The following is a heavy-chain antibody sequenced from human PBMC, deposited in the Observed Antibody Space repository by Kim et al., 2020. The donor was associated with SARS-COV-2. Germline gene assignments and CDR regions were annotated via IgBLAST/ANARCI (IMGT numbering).Heavy chain of an antibody. D-gene: IGHD3-10*01. Sequence: GGSLRLSCTASGFTFGDYAMSWFRQAPGKGLEWVGFIRSKAYGGTTEYAASVKGRFTISRDDSKSIAYLQMNSLKTEDTAVYYCTRDKTKRITMVRGPQLPDYWGQGTLVTVSS. CDR1: GFTFGDYA. CDR2: IRSKAYGGTT. J-gene: IGHJ4*02. CDR3: TRDKTKRITMVRGPQLPDY. V-gene: IGHV3-49*03.